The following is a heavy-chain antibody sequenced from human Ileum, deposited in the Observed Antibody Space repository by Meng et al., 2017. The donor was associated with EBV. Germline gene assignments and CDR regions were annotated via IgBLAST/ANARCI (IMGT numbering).Heavy chain of an antibody. CDR1: GDSVSSISGA. V-gene: IGHV6-1*01. CDR2: TYYRSKWNT. Sequence: QVQLQQSGPGLLEPSQTLSLTCAISGDSVSSISGAWNWIRQSPSRGLEWLGRTYYRSKWNTDYAVSVSSRITISPDTSKNQFSLQLNSVTPEDTAVYYCARGSYYFDSWGQGTLVTVSS. J-gene: IGHJ4*02. CDR3: ARGSYYFDS. D-gene: IGHD1-26*01.